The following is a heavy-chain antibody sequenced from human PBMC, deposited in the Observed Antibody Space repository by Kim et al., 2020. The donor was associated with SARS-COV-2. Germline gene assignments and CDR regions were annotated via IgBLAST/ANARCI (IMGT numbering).Heavy chain of an antibody. CDR2: GHN. Sequence: GHNGYAQKVQGRVTMPRNTSIATAYMELSSLRSDDTAVYYCARGSEGAFDIWGQGTVVTVSS. CDR3: ARGSEGAFDI. J-gene: IGHJ3*02. V-gene: IGHV1-8*01.